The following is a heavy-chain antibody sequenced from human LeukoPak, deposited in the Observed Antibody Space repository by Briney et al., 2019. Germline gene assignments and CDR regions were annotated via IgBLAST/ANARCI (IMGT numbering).Heavy chain of an antibody. V-gene: IGHV3-7*03. CDR1: GFSSSNYW. Sequence: PGGSLRLSCAARGFSSSNYWMSWVRQAPGKGLEWVANIKQDGSETYYVDSVKGRFTISRDNAKNSLYLQMNSLRAEDTALYYCAKADVRGYYDIHVCDYWGQGTLVTVSS. D-gene: IGHD3-22*01. J-gene: IGHJ4*02. CDR2: IKQDGSET. CDR3: AKADVRGYYDIHVCDY.